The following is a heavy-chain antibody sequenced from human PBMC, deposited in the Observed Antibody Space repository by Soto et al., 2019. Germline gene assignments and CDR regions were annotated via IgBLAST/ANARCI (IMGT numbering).Heavy chain of an antibody. D-gene: IGHD2-2*01. CDR1: GGTFSSYA. Sequence: SVKVSCKASGGTFSSYAISWVRQAPGQGLEWMGGIIPIFGTANYAQKFQGRVTITADESTSTAYMELSSLRSEDTAVYYCARGAGYCSSTSCGYGMDVWGQGTTVTVSS. CDR2: IIPIFGTA. V-gene: IGHV1-69*13. CDR3: ARGAGYCSSTSCGYGMDV. J-gene: IGHJ6*02.